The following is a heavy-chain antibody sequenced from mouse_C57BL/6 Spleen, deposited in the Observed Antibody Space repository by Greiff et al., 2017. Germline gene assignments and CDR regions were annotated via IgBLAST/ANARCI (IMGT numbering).Heavy chain of an antibody. CDR1: GYTFTSYW. D-gene: IGHD2-4*01. CDR3: ARSSPYDYVWFAY. Sequence: QVQLKQPGAELVRPGSSVKLSCKASGYTFTSYWMHWVKQRPIQGLEWIGNIDPSDSETHYNQKFKDKATLTVDKSSSTAYMQLSSLTSEDSAVYYCARSSPYDYVWFAYWGQGTLVTVSA. CDR2: IDPSDSET. J-gene: IGHJ3*01. V-gene: IGHV1-52*01.